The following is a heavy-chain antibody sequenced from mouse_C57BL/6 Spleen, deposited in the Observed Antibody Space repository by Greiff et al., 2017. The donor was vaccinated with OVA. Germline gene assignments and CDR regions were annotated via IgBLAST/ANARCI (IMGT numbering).Heavy chain of an antibody. V-gene: IGHV7-3*01. CDR1: GFTFTDYY. D-gene: IGHD2-3*01. J-gene: IGHJ2*01. CDR3: ARGGMVLFDY. Sequence: VQLQQSGGGLVQPGGSLSLSCAASGFTFTDYYMSWVRQPPGKALEWLGFIRNKANGYTTEYSASVKGRFTISRDNSQSILDLQMNALRAEDSATYYCARGGMVLFDYWGQGTTLTVSS. CDR2: IRNKANGYTT.